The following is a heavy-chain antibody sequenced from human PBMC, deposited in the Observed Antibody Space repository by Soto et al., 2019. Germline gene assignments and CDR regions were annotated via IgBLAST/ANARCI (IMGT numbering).Heavy chain of an antibody. D-gene: IGHD2-15*01. CDR2: INPNSGGT. CDR1: GYTFTGYY. CDR3: ARDGRGPGVAKCSGGSCRTLYYMDV. Sequence: ASVKVSCKASGYTFTGYYMHWVRQAPGQGLEWMGWINPNSGGTNYAQKFQGWVTMTRDTSISTAYMELSRLRSDDTAVYYCARDGRGPGVAKCSGGSCRTLYYMDVWGKGTTVTVSS. V-gene: IGHV1-2*04. J-gene: IGHJ6*03.